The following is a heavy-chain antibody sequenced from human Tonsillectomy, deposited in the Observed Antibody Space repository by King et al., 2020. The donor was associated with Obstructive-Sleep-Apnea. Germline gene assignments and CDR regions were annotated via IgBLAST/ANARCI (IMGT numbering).Heavy chain of an antibody. Sequence: VQLVESGGGLLQPGGSLRLSCAASGFTFSSYAMSWVRQAPGKGLKWVSAISSSGGSTYYADSVKGRFTISRENSQNSLYLQMNSLRAEDTAIYYCAKHYYYDSSGYYYLVFDIWAKGQRSPSLQ. J-gene: IGHJ3*02. CDR2: ISSSGGST. CDR3: AKHYYYDSSGYYYLVFDI. CDR1: GFTFSSYA. V-gene: IGHV3-23*04. D-gene: IGHD3-22*01.